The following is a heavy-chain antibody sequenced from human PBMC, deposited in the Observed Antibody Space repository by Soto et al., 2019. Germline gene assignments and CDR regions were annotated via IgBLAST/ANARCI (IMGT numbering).Heavy chain of an antibody. Sequence: ASVKVSCKASGYTFTSYYMHWVRQTPGQGLEWMGIINPSGGSTSYAQKFQGRVTMTTDTSTSTAYMELRSLRSDDTAVYYCARDLRWNPGAFDIWGQGTMVTVSS. CDR1: GYTFTSYY. J-gene: IGHJ3*02. D-gene: IGHD1-1*01. CDR2: INPSGGST. CDR3: ARDLRWNPGAFDI. V-gene: IGHV1-46*01.